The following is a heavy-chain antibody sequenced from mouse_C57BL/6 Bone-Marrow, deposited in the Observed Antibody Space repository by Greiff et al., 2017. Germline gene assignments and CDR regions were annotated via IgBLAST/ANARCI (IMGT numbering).Heavy chain of an antibody. V-gene: IGHV5-6*01. D-gene: IGHD2-13*01. CDR1: GFTFSSYG. CDR3: ARPYYCAFDY. J-gene: IGHJ2*01. CDR2: ISGGGSYT. Sequence: EVQLQQSGGDLVKPGGSLKLSCAASGFTFSSYGMSWVRQTPDKRLEWVATISGGGSYTYYPDNVKGRYTISRDNAKNTLYLQLISLKSEDTAVYYYARPYYCAFDYWGQGTTLTVSS.